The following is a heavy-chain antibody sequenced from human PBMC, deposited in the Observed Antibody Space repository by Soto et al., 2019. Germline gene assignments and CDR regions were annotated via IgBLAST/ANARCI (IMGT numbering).Heavy chain of an antibody. CDR3: ASTLDV. CDR1: GFTFSSYA. J-gene: IGHJ6*02. V-gene: IGHV3-30-3*01. CDR2: ISYDGSNK. Sequence: QVQLVESGGGVVQPGRSLRLSCAASGFTFSSYAMHWVRQAPGKGLEWVAVISYDGSNKYYADSVKGRFTISRDNSKNTLYLPMSSLTADDTAVYYCASTLDVWGQGTTVTVSS.